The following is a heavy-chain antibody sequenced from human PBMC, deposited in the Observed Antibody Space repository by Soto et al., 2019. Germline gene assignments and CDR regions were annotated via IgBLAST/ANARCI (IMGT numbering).Heavy chain of an antibody. D-gene: IGHD3-3*01. CDR3: ARDYDFWSGYYYNWFDP. CDR2: INPSGGST. Sequence: ASVKVSCKASGYTFTSYYMHWVRQAPGQGLEWMGIINPSGGSTSYAQKFQGRVTMARDTSTSTVYMELSSLRSEDTAVYYCARDYDFWSGYYYNWFDPWGQGTLVTVSS. CDR1: GYTFTSYY. V-gene: IGHV1-46*01. J-gene: IGHJ5*02.